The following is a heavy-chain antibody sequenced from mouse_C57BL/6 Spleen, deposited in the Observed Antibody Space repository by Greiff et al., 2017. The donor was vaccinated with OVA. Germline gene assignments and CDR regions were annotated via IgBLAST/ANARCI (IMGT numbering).Heavy chain of an antibody. V-gene: IGHV1-59*01. CDR3: ASPSTMVTTGGFAY. CDR2: IYPSYSYT. D-gene: IGHD2-2*01. CDR1: GYTFTSYW. J-gene: IGHJ3*01. Sequence: QVQLQQPGAELVRPGTSVKLSCKASGYTFTSYWMHWVKQRPGQGLEWIGVIYPSYSYTNYNQKFKGKATLTVDTSSSTAYMQLSSLTSEDSAVYYCASPSTMVTTGGFAYWGQGTLVTVSA.